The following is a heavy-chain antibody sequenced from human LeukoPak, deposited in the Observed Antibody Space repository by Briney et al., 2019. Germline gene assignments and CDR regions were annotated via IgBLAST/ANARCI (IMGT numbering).Heavy chain of an antibody. Sequence: GGSLRLSCAASGFTFSDYWMHWVRQVPGKGLVWVSRIKGDGSETNYADSVKGRFTISRDNAKNTLFLQMNSLRVEGTAVYYCVRGQIGVSVIVHWGQGTLVTVSS. CDR3: VRGQIGVSVIVH. CDR1: GFTFSDYW. J-gene: IGHJ5*02. D-gene: IGHD3-22*01. CDR2: IKGDGSET. V-gene: IGHV3-74*01.